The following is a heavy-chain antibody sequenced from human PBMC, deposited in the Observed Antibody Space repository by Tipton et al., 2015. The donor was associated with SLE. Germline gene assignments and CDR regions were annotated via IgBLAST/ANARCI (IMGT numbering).Heavy chain of an antibody. V-gene: IGHV4-30-2*01. CDR1: GGSISSGGYS. CDR2: IYHSGST. J-gene: IGHJ6*03. CDR3: ARGGAVWYYYYYMDV. D-gene: IGHD3-16*01. Sequence: TLSLTCAVSGGSISSGGYSWSWIRQPPGKGLEWIGYIYHSGSTYYNPSLKSRVTISVDRSKNQSSLKLSSVTAADTAVYYCARGGAVWYYYYYMDVWGKGTTVTFSS.